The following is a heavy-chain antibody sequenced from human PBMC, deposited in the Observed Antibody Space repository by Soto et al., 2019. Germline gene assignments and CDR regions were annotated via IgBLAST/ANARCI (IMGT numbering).Heavy chain of an antibody. D-gene: IGHD3-22*01. CDR2: IYYSGST. CDR1: GGSISSYY. V-gene: IGHV4-59*08. Sequence: QVQLQESGPGLVKPSETLSLTCTVSGGSISSYYWSWIRQPPGKGLEWIGYIYYSGSTNYNPSLKSRVTISVDTSKNQFSLKLSSVTAADTAVYYCVRHRGEYYDSSGYFAHWGQGTLVTVSS. J-gene: IGHJ1*01. CDR3: VRHRGEYYDSSGYFAH.